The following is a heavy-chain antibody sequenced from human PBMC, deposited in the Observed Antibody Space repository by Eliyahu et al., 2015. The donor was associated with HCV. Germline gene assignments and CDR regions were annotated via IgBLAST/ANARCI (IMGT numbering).Heavy chain of an antibody. V-gene: IGHV3-13*01. CDR3: ARRSGLDAFDI. J-gene: IGHJ3*02. CDR2: IGTAGDT. CDR1: GFTFSSYD. Sequence: EVQLVESGGGLVQPGGSLRLSCAASGFTFSSYDMHWVRQATGKGLEWVSAIGTAGDTYYPGSVKGRFTISRENAKNSLYLQMNSLRAGDTAVYYCARRSGLDAFDIWGQGTMVTVSS. D-gene: IGHD1-26*01.